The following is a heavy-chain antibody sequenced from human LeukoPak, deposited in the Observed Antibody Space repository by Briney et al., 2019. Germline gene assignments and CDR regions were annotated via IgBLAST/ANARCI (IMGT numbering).Heavy chain of an antibody. Sequence: GASVKVSCKASGYTFTDYYMNWVRQAPGQGLEWMGWINPNSGGTKYAQKFQGRVTMTRDTSTSTAYMGLSRLRSDDTAVYYGASATVSVEMCGQRAMGTVSS. CDR2: INPNSGGT. J-gene: IGHJ3*02. CDR1: GYTFTDYY. CDR3: ASATVSVEM. V-gene: IGHV1-2*02. D-gene: IGHD4-17*01.